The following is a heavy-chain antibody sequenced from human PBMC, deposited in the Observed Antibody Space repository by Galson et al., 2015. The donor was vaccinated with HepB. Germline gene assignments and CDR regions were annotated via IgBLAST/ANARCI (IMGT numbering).Heavy chain of an antibody. Sequence: SLRLSCATSGFIFGDYAMSWFRQAPGKGLEWVGFIRTKAYGRTTEYAASVKGRFSISRDDSKSIAYAQMNSLKIEDTTVYYCTRDIGYCSSTSCYYYHYYMDVWGKGTTVTVSS. CDR2: IRTKAYGRTT. CDR3: TRDIGYCSSTSCYYYHYYMDV. CDR1: GFIFGDYA. J-gene: IGHJ6*03. V-gene: IGHV3-49*03. D-gene: IGHD2-2*01.